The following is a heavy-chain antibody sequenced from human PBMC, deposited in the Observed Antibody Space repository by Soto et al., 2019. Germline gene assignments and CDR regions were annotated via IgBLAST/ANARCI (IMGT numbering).Heavy chain of an antibody. D-gene: IGHD3-16*01. CDR2: IYWSGDE. J-gene: IGHJ4*02. CDR1: GFSLSTSGVG. CDR3: AHRGGATVGLYYFDY. V-gene: IGHV2-5*01. Sequence: GSGPTLVNPIQTLTLTCSFSGFSLSTSGVGVGWIRQSPGKALEWLALIYWSGDEHYRPSLKSRLSIIKDTSKNQVVLTMTNMDPVDTATYYCAHRGGATVGLYYFDYWGQGALVTVSS.